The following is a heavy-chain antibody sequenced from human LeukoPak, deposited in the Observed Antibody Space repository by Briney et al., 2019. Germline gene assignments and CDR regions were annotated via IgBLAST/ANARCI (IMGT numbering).Heavy chain of an antibody. Sequence: SETLSLTCAVYGGSFSGYYWSWIRQPPGKGLEWIGEINHSGRTNYHPSLKSRVTISVDTSKNQFSLKLSSVTAADTAVYYCARVDSGSYSGDYWGQGTLVTVSS. D-gene: IGHD1-26*01. J-gene: IGHJ4*02. CDR3: ARVDSGSYSGDY. CDR2: INHSGRT. V-gene: IGHV4-34*01. CDR1: GGSFSGYY.